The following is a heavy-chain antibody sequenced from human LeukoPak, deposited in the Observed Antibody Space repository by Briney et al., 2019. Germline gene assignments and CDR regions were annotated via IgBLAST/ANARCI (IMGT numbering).Heavy chain of an antibody. J-gene: IGHJ4*02. D-gene: IGHD3-10*01. CDR1: GYTFTGYY. Sequence: SVKVSCKASGYTFTGYYMHWVRQAPGQGLEWMGGIIPIFGTANYAQKFQGRVTITADESTSTAYMELSSLRSEDTAVYYCATDPGHGSGYWGQGTLVTVSS. V-gene: IGHV1-69*13. CDR2: IIPIFGTA. CDR3: ATDPGHGSGY.